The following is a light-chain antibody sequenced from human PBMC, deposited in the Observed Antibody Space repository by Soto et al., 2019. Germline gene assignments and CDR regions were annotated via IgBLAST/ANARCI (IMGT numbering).Light chain of an antibody. CDR2: KAS. CDR3: HQYSTYTPRT. Sequence: DIQMTQSPSTLSASVGDRVTITCRASQSISIWLAWYQQKPGKAPKILIYKASSLESGVPSRFSGSGSGTEFTLTISSLQPDEFATYYCHQYSTYTPRTFGQGTKVEIK. CDR1: QSISIW. V-gene: IGKV1-5*03. J-gene: IGKJ1*01.